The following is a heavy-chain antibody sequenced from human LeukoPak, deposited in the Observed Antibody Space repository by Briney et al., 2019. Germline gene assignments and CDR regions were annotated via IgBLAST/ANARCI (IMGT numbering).Heavy chain of an antibody. CDR1: GYTFTGYY. D-gene: IGHD6-6*01. J-gene: IGHJ6*02. V-gene: IGHV1-2*02. Sequence: ASVKVSCKASGYTFTGYYMHWVRQAPGQGLEWMGWINPNSGDTIYAQRFQGRVTMTRDTSISAAYMELSRLRSDGTAVYYCAGVRPGRGMDVWGQGTTVTVSS. CDR3: AGVRPGRGMDV. CDR2: INPNSGDT.